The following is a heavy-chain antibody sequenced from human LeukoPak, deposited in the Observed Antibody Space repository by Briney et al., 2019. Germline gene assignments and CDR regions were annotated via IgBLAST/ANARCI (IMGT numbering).Heavy chain of an antibody. D-gene: IGHD3-3*01. CDR3: ARDLKLRFLEWGNYYGMDV. CDR2: IYSGGST. Sequence: GGSLRLSCAASGFTVSSNYMSWVRQAPGKGLEWVSVIYSGGSTYYADSVKGRFTISSDNSKNTLYLQMNSLRAEDTAVYYCARDLKLRFLEWGNYYGMDVWGQGTTVTVSS. J-gene: IGHJ6*02. CDR1: GFTVSSNY. V-gene: IGHV3-66*01.